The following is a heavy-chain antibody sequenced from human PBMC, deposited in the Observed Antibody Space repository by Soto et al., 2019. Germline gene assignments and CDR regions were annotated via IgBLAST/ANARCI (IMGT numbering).Heavy chain of an antibody. D-gene: IGHD2-15*01. CDR2: ISYDGSNK. Sequence: GGSLRLSCAASEFTFSSYGMHWVRRAPGKGLEWVAVISYDGSNKYYADSVKGRFTISRDNSKNTLYLQMNSLRAEDTAVYYCAKDQVVVAEGYYYGMDVWGQGITVTVSS. J-gene: IGHJ6*02. CDR1: EFTFSSYG. V-gene: IGHV3-30*18. CDR3: AKDQVVVAEGYYYGMDV.